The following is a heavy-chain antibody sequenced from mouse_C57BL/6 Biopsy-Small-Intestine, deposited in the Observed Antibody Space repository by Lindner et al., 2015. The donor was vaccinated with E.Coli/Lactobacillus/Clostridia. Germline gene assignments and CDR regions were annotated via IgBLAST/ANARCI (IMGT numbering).Heavy chain of an antibody. CDR1: GYTFTNHV. CDR2: MNSNTGNA. J-gene: IGHJ4*01. CDR3: GRGSGTAGRDWFDP. D-gene: IGHD3-1*01. Sequence: SVKVSCKASGYTFTNHVINWVRQATGQGLEWMGWMNSNTGNAGYAQKFQGRVTMTRDTSISTAYMELSSLRFEDTAVYYCGRGSGTAGRDWFDPWGQGTLVTVSS. V-gene: IGHV1S45*01.